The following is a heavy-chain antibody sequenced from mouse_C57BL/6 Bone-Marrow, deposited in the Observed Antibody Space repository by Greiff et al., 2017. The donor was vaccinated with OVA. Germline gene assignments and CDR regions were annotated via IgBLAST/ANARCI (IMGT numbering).Heavy chain of an antibody. J-gene: IGHJ4*01. V-gene: IGHV1-55*01. CDR2: IYPGSGST. CDR3: ARAITTTDYYAMDY. D-gene: IGHD2-4*01. CDR1: GYTFTSYW. Sequence: QVQLQQPGAELVKPGASVKMSCKASGYTFTSYWITWVKQRPGQGLEWIGDIYPGSGSTNYNEKFKSNATLTVDTSSSTAYMQLSSLTSEDSAVYYCARAITTTDYYAMDYWGQGTSVTVSS.